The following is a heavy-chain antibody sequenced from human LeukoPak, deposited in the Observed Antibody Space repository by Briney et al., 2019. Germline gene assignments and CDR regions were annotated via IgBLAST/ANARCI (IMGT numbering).Heavy chain of an antibody. Sequence: SVKVSCKASGGTFSSYAISWVRQAPGQGLEWMGGIIPIFGTANYAQEFQGRVTITADESTSTAYMELSSLRSEDTAVYYCAREERRYYYYGMDVWGQGTTVTVSS. V-gene: IGHV1-69*13. J-gene: IGHJ6*02. D-gene: IGHD1-26*01. CDR2: IIPIFGTA. CDR3: AREERRYYYYGMDV. CDR1: GGTFSSYA.